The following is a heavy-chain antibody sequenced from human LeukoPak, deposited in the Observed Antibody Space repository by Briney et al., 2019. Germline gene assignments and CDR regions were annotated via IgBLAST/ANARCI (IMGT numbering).Heavy chain of an antibody. Sequence: SETLSLTCTVSGGSISSYYWSWIRQPPGKGLEWIGYIYYSGSTNYNPSLKSRVTISVDTSKSQFSLKLTSVTAADTAVYYCARGGPVFGVVIIRPLDYWGQGTLVTVSS. CDR2: IYYSGST. V-gene: IGHV4-59*12. J-gene: IGHJ4*02. CDR3: ARGGPVFGVVIIRPLDY. CDR1: GGSISSYY. D-gene: IGHD3-3*01.